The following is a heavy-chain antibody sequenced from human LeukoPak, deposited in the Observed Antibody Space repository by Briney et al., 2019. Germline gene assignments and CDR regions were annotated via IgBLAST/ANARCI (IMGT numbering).Heavy chain of an antibody. V-gene: IGHV4-39*07. D-gene: IGHD3-16*01. J-gene: IGHJ4*02. CDR3: ARGLGPPFDY. CDR1: GGSISSSSYY. CDR2: IYYSGST. Sequence: SETLSLTCTVSGGSISSSSYYWGWIRQPPGKGLEWIGSIYYSGSTNYNPSLKSRVTISVDTSKNQFSLKLSSVTAADTAVYYCARGLGPPFDYWGQGTLVTVSS.